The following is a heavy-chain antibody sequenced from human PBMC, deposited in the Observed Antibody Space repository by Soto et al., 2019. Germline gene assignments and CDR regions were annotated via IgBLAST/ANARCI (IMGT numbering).Heavy chain of an antibody. Sequence: PSETLSLTCTVSGGSISSYYWSWIRQPPGKGLEWIGEINHSGSTNYNPSLKSRVTISVDTSKNQFSLKLSSVTAADTAVYYCASSAYGNQQLYSSMYRDVGARGPAVT. J-gene: IGHJ6*03. D-gene: IGHD2-2*01. V-gene: IGHV4-59*12. CDR2: INHSGST. CDR1: GGSISSYY. CDR3: ASSAYGNQQLYSSMYRDV.